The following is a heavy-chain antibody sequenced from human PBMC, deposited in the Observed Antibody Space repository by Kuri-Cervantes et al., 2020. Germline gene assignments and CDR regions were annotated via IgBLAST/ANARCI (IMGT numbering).Heavy chain of an antibody. J-gene: IGHJ4*02. D-gene: IGHD6-6*01. CDR2: IRSKAYGGTT. CDR1: GFTFSSYA. Sequence: GESLKISCAASGFTFSSYAMSWVRQAPGKGLEWVGFIRSKAYGGTTEYAASVKGRFTISRDDSKSIAYLQMNSLKTEDTAVYYCTRGGGLAARLFDYWGQGTLVTVSS. CDR3: TRGGGLAARLFDY. V-gene: IGHV3-49*04.